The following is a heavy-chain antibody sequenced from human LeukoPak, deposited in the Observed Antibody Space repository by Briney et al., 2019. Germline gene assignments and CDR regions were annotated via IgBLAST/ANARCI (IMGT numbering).Heavy chain of an antibody. CDR2: ISGSGGST. CDR1: GFTFSSYA. V-gene: IGHV3-23*01. D-gene: IGHD3-22*01. J-gene: IGHJ3*02. CDR3: ARYYYDSSGYFVGDAFDI. Sequence: PGGSLRLSCAASGFTFSSYAMSWVRQAPGKGLEWVSAISGSGGSTYYADSVKGRFTISRDNSKNTLYLQMNSLRAEDTAVYYCARYYYDSSGYFVGDAFDIWGQGTMVTVSS.